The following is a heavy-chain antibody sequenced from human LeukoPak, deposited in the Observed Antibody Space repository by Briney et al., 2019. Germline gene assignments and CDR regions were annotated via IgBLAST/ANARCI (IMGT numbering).Heavy chain of an antibody. CDR2: ISAYNGNT. CDR3: ARGLARKGGIAAVWVWFDP. J-gene: IGHJ5*02. Sequence: ASVKVSCKASGYTFTSYGISWVRQAPGQGLEWMGWISAYNGNTNYAQNLQGRVTMTTDTSTSTAYMELRSLRSDDTAVYYCARGLARKGGIAAVWVWFDPWGQGTLATVSS. CDR1: GYTFTSYG. D-gene: IGHD6-13*01. V-gene: IGHV1-18*01.